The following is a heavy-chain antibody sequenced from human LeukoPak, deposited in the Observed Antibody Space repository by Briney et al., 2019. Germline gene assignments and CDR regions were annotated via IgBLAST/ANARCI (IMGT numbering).Heavy chain of an antibody. Sequence: GGSLRLSCAASGFTFSTYGIHWVRQAPGKGLEWVAVIWYDGSNKFYADSVKGRFTISRDNSKNTLYLQMNSLRAEDTAVYYCARASGTFDYWGQGTLVTVSS. CDR1: GFTFSTYG. CDR2: IWYDGSNK. CDR3: ARASGTFDY. J-gene: IGHJ4*02. V-gene: IGHV3-33*01.